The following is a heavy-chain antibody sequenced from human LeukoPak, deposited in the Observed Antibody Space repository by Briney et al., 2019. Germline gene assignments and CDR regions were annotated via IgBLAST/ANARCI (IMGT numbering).Heavy chain of an antibody. D-gene: IGHD1-26*01. Sequence: GGSLRLSCAASGFTFSSYSMNWVRQAPGKGLEWVSYISSSSSTIYYADSVKGRLTISRDNAKNSLYLQMNSLRAEDTAVYYCAIEGQWGLLGRGYYFDYWGQGTLVTVSS. CDR2: ISSSSSTI. J-gene: IGHJ4*02. CDR3: AIEGQWGLLGRGYYFDY. CDR1: GFTFSSYS. V-gene: IGHV3-48*01.